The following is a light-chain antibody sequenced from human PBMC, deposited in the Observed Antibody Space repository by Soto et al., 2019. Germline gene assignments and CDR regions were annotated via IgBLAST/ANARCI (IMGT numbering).Light chain of an antibody. CDR3: QQYNSYSTST. V-gene: IGKV1-5*01. CDR2: DAS. J-gene: IGKJ1*01. CDR1: QSISSW. Sequence: DIQMTQSPSTLSASVGDRVTITCRASQSISSWLAWYQQKPGKAPKLLIYDASSLESGVPSRFSGSGSGTEFTLTISSLQPDDSATYYCQQYNSYSTSTFGQGTKVEIK.